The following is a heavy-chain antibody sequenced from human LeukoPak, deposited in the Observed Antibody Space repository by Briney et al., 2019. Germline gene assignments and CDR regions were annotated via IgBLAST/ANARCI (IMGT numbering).Heavy chain of an antibody. J-gene: IGHJ3*02. D-gene: IGHD3-10*01. CDR2: IYSGGST. CDR3: AREVRVRGVGAFDI. Sequence: GGSLRLSCAASGFTVSSNYMSWVRQAPGKGLEWVSVIYSGGSTYYADSVEGRFTISRDNSKNTLYLQMNSLRAEDTGVFYCAREVRVRGVGAFDIWGQGTMVTVSS. CDR1: GFTVSSNY. V-gene: IGHV3-66*01.